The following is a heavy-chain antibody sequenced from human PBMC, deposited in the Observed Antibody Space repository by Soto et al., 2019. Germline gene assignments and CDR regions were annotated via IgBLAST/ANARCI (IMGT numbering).Heavy chain of an antibody. CDR2: ISSIGDNT. CDR1: GFTFSRYS. D-gene: IGHD6-13*01. Sequence: GGSLRLSCSGSGFTFSRYSLMWFRQAPGKGLEYVSTISSIGDNTWYAGSVKGRFTTSRDNSMNTVYLQMSSLRSEDTSVLYCAKDLGSSWYEYYFDYWGQGTLVTVSS. J-gene: IGHJ4*02. V-gene: IGHV3-64D*08. CDR3: AKDLGSSWYEYYFDY.